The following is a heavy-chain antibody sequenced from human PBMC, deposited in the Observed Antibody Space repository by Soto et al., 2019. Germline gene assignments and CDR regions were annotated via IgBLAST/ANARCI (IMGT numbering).Heavy chain of an antibody. CDR1: GGTFNTYA. D-gene: IGHD3-10*01. V-gene: IGHV1-69*01. Sequence: QMQQVQSGAEVKERGSSVTISCKTSGGTFNTYALTWVRQAPGQGLEWIGGIIPIFGIKNVAQRFQGRVTIHADESLTTAYMEMTSLRSDDTAVYYRAKEAGDHWGQGTLVTVSS. CDR3: AKEAGDH. J-gene: IGHJ4*02. CDR2: IIPIFGIK.